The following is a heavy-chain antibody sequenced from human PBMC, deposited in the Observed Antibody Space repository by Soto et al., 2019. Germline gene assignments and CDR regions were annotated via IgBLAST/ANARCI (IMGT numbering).Heavy chain of an antibody. V-gene: IGHV4-30-2*01. CDR3: AREVTSGETDY. D-gene: IGHD3-16*01. J-gene: IGHJ4*02. Sequence: SETLSLTCAVSGGSISSGGYSWSWIRQPPGKGLEWIGYIYHSGSTYYNPSLKSRVTISVDRSKNQFSLKLSSVTAADTAVYYRAREVTSGETDYWGQGTLVTVYS. CDR2: IYHSGST. CDR1: GGSISSGGYS.